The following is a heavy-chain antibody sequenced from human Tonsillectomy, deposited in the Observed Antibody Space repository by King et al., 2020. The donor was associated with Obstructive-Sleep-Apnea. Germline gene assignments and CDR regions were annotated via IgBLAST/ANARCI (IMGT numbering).Heavy chain of an antibody. CDR2: IYYSGTT. D-gene: IGHD7-27*01. CDR1: GCSISSGDYY. V-gene: IGHV4-30-4*01. J-gene: IGHJ4*02. Sequence: QLQESGPGLVKPSQTLSLTCTVSGCSISSGDYYWSWVRHPPGKCLEWIGYIYYSGTTYYNPSLKIRITMSVDTAKNQFSLKLNSVTAADTAVYYCVSLTEEEAIIDYWGQGTLVTVSS. CDR3: VSLTEEEAIIDY.